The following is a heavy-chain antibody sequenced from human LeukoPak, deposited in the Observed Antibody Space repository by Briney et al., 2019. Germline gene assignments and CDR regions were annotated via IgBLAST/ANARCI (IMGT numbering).Heavy chain of an antibody. CDR3: ARESAVVSYYFDY. J-gene: IGHJ4*02. CDR2: INHSGST. Sequence: PSETLSLTCAVYGGSFSGYYWSWIRQLPGKGLEWIGEINHSGSTNYNPSLKSRVTISVDTSKNQFSLKLSSVTAADTAVYYCARESAVVSYYFDYWGQGTLVTVSS. V-gene: IGHV4-34*01. D-gene: IGHD4-23*01. CDR1: GGSFSGYY.